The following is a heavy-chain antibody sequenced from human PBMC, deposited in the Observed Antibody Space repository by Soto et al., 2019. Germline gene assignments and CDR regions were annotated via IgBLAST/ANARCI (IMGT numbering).Heavy chain of an antibody. V-gene: IGHV2-26*04. CDR1: VFSLSNAGLG. D-gene: IGHD2-2*01. Sequence: QVTVKESGPVLVKPTETLTLTCTVSVFSLSNAGLGVSWIRQPPGKALEWLAHIFSNDEKSYSTSLTSRLTISKDTSKSQVVLTMTNMDPVDTATYYCASTYSSSWYWFAPWGQGTLVTVSS. J-gene: IGHJ5*02. CDR3: ASTYSSSWYWFAP. CDR2: IFSNDEK.